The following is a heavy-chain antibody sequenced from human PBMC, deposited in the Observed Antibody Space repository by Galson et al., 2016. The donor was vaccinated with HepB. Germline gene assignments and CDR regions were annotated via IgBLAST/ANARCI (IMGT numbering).Heavy chain of an antibody. Sequence: SVKVSCKGFGYTFSSYTMMWVRQAPGHGLEWMGGINSYTGNPTYAQGLTGRFVFSVATSVSTAYLHIDSLKPEDTAVYFCAKTYDSTGDYADYWGQGTLLTVSS. CDR2: INSYTGNP. D-gene: IGHD3-22*01. CDR1: GYTFSSYT. V-gene: IGHV7-4-1*01. J-gene: IGHJ4*02. CDR3: AKTYDSTGDYADY.